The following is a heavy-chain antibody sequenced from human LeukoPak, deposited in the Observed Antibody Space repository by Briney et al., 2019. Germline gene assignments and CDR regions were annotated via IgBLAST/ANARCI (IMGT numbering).Heavy chain of an antibody. D-gene: IGHD3-10*01. CDR2: IGTAGDT. CDR3: ARGRGWGTFDI. V-gene: IGHV3-13*04. Sequence: GGSLRLSCAASGFTFSSYDMHWVRQGTGKGLEWVSAIGTAGDTCYPGSVKGRFTTSRENAKNSLYLQMNSLRVGDTAVYYCARGRGWGTFDIWGQGTMVTVSS. CDR1: GFTFSSYD. J-gene: IGHJ3*02.